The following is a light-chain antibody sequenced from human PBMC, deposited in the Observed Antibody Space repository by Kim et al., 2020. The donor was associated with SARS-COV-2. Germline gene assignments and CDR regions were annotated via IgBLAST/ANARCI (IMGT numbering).Light chain of an antibody. Sequence: PGQRVTISCTGSGANIGAGYDVHWYQQLPGTAPKLLIYGNSNRPSGVPDRFSGSKSGTSASLAITGLQAEDEADYYCQSYDSSLVVFGGGTQLTVL. CDR3: QSYDSSLVV. CDR1: GANIGAGYD. CDR2: GNS. J-gene: IGLJ2*01. V-gene: IGLV1-40*01.